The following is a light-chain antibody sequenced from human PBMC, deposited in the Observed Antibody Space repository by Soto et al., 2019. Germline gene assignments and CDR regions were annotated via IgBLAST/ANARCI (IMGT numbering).Light chain of an antibody. CDR3: QSYDSGLSAVV. Sequence: QSVLTQPPSVSGAPGQRVTISCTGSSSNIGAGYDVHWYQQLPGTAPKLLISAYTNRPSGVPDRFSGSKSDTSASLAISGLQAEDEADYYCQSYDSGLSAVVFGGGTQLTVL. CDR2: AYT. J-gene: IGLJ2*01. CDR1: SSNIGAGYD. V-gene: IGLV1-40*01.